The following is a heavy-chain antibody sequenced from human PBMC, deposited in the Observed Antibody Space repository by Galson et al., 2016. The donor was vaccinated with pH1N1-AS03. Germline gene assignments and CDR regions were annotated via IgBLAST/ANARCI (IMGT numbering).Heavy chain of an antibody. CDR3: ARGPPRPTSSYNYWYGLDV. Sequence: SETLSLTCSASGGSMRNNYWTWIRQAPGKGLEWIGYIDYSGNTNYNPSLKSRVTISLDTSKNQFSLKLASVTAADTAVFFCARGPPRPTSSYNYWYGLDVWGPGAAVTVSS. V-gene: IGHV4-59*01. CDR1: GGSMRNNY. J-gene: IGHJ6*02. CDR2: IDYSGNT. D-gene: IGHD1-1*01.